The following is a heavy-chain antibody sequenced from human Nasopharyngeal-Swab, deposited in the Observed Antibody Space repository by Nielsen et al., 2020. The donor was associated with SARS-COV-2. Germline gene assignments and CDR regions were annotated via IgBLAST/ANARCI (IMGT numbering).Heavy chain of an antibody. V-gene: IGHV1-69*06. J-gene: IGHJ6*02. CDR2: IIPIFGTT. CDR3: ARNIVVVPAAVLYYYYGMDV. D-gene: IGHD2-2*01. CDR1: GYTFTGYY. Sequence: SVKVSCKASGYTFTGYYMHWVRQAPGQGLEWMGGIIPIFGTTNYAQRFQGRVTITADKSTSTAYMELSSLRSEDTAVYYCARNIVVVPAAVLYYYYGMDVWGQGTTVTVSS.